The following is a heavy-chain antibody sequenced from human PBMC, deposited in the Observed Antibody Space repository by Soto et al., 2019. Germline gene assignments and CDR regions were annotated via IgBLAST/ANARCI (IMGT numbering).Heavy chain of an antibody. CDR2: INHSGST. J-gene: IGHJ4*02. V-gene: IGHV4-34*01. D-gene: IGHD3-22*01. CDR1: GGSFSGYY. CDR3: ARRAYYYDSSGYRGGKDY. Sequence: SETLSLTCAVYGGSFSGYYWSWIRQPPGKGLEWIGEINHSGSTNYNPSLKSRVTMSVDTSKNQFSLKLSSVTAADTAVYYCARRAYYYDSSGYRGGKDYWGQGTLVTVSS.